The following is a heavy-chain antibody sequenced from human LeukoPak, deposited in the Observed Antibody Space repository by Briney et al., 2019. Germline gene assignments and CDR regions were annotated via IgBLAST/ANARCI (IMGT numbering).Heavy chain of an antibody. V-gene: IGHV1-46*01. CDR2: INPSIDSI. D-gene: IGHD5-18*01. J-gene: IGHJ4*02. Sequence: ASVKVSFKASGYTLTTYYIHWVRQAPGQGLEWMGIINPSIDSINYARKFQRRVTMTSDTSTSTVYMELSDLRSEDTAVYYCAREWRIQLYLPDYWGQGTLVTVSS. CDR3: AREWRIQLYLPDY. CDR1: GYTLTTYY.